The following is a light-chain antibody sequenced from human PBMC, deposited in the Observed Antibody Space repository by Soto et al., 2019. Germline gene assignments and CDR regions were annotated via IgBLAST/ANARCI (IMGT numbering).Light chain of an antibody. Sequence: QSALTQPASVSGSPGQSITISCTGTRRDVGGYNYVSWYQQYPGKSPKFLIYEVTHRPSGVSNRFSGSNSGNTASLTISGLQAEDEADYYCSSYTISNTLPFVFGTGTKVTVL. V-gene: IGLV2-14*01. CDR2: EVT. J-gene: IGLJ1*01. CDR1: RRDVGGYNY. CDR3: SSYTISNTLPFV.